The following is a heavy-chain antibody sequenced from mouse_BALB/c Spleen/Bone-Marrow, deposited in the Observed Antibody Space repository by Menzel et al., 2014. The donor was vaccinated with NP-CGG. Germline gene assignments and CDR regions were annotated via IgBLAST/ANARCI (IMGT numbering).Heavy chain of an antibody. J-gene: IGHJ4*01. CDR3: ANGEYGKRYYVMDY. Sequence: VMLEESGPGLVAPSQSLSITCTVSGLSLTSYRVSWVRQPPGKGLEWLGVIWGDGSTNYHSALISILSISKDNSKSQVFLKLNSLQTDDTATCQCANGEYGKRYYVMDYWGQGPSVTVSS. CDR2: IWGDGST. D-gene: IGHD2-10*02. CDR1: GLSLTSYR. V-gene: IGHV2-3*01.